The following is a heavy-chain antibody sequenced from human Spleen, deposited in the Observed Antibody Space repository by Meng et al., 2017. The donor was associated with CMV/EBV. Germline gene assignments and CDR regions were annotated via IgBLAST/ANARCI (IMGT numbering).Heavy chain of an antibody. CDR3: AKDMGGGYAADY. CDR2: IWTDGSNK. Sequence: GGSLRLSCAASGFTFSSYSMSWVRQAPGKGLEWVAVIWTDGSNKYYADSVKGRFTISRDNSKNTLYLQMNSLRAEDTAVYYCAKDMGGGYAADYWGQGTLVTVSS. CDR1: GFTFSSYS. J-gene: IGHJ4*02. D-gene: IGHD2-2*01. V-gene: IGHV3-33*06.